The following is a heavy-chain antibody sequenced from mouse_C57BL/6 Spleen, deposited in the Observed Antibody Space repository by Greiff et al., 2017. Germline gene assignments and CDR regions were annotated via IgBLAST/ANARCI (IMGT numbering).Heavy chain of an antibody. CDR2: IYPGEGDT. CDR1: GYAFSSYW. V-gene: IGHV1-80*01. Sequence: QVQLQQSGAELVKPGASVKISCKASGYAFSSYWMNWVKQRPGKGLEWIGQIYPGEGDTNYNGKFKGKATLTADKSSSTAYMQLSSLTSEDSAVYFCARDFTTVVAFDYWGQGTTLTVSS. D-gene: IGHD1-1*01. CDR3: ARDFTTVVAFDY. J-gene: IGHJ2*01.